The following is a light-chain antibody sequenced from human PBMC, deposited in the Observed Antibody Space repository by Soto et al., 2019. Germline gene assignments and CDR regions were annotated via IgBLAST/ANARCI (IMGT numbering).Light chain of an antibody. CDR1: QSVSTY. CDR2: GAS. Sequence: DMQMTQSPSSLSTSVGDRVTMTCRTSQSVSTYLNWYQQRPGKAPKLLIYGASNLQSGVPSRFSGSGSGTHFTLTISSLQPEDFATYYCQEGSTLLTFGGGTKVDNK. J-gene: IGKJ4*01. V-gene: IGKV1-39*01. CDR3: QEGSTLLT.